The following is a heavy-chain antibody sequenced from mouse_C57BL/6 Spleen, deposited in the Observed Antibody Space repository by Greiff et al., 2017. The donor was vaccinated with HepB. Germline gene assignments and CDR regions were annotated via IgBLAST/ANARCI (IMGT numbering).Heavy chain of an antibody. CDR3: ARAPYPSWFAY. CDR2: ISYDGSN. CDR1: GYSITSGYY. V-gene: IGHV3-6*01. J-gene: IGHJ3*01. Sequence: EVQLQESGPGLVKPSQSLSLTCSVTGYSITSGYYWNWIRQFPGNKLEWMGYISYDGSNNYNPSLKNRISITRDTSKNQFFLKLNSVTTEDTATYYCARAPYPSWFAYWGQGTLVTVSA. D-gene: IGHD2-10*01.